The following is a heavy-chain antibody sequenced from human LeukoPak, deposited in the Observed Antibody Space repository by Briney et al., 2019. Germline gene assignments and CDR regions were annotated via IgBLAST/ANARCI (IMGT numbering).Heavy chain of an antibody. J-gene: IGHJ4*02. CDR3: ATSVVVPAAIYYFDY. V-gene: IGHV1-69*13. Sequence: SVKVSCKASGGTFSSYAISWVRQAPGQGLEWMGGIIPIFGTANYAQKFQGRVTITADESTSTAYMELSSLRSEDTAVYYCATSVVVPAAIYYFDYWGQGTLVTVS. CDR1: GGTFSSYA. D-gene: IGHD2-2*01. CDR2: IIPIFGTA.